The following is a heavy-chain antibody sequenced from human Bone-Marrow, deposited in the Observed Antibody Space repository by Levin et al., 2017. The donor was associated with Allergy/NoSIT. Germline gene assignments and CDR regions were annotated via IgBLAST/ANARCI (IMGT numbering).Heavy chain of an antibody. J-gene: IGHJ4*02. V-gene: IGHV3-33*06. Sequence: GGSLRLSCAASGFTFSSYGMHWVRQAPGKGLEWVEVIWYDGSDKYYVDSVKGRFTISRDNSKKTLYLQMNSLRAEDTAVYYCAKAVAGTGTPHLWGQGTLVTVSS. CDR3: AKAVAGTGTPHL. D-gene: IGHD6-19*01. CDR2: IWYDGSDK. CDR1: GFTFSSYG.